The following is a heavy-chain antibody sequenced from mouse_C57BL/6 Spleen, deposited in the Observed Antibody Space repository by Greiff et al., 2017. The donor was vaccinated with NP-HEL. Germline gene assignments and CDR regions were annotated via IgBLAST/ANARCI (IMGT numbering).Heavy chain of an antibody. D-gene: IGHD1-1*01. J-gene: IGHJ2*01. CDR1: GYTFTDYY. Sequence: VQLQQSGPELVKPGASVKISCKASGYTFTDYYMNWVKQSHGKSLEWIGDINPNNGGTSYNQKFKGKATLTVDKSSSTAYMELRSLTSEDSAVYYCAREHYGSSLYYFDYWGQGTTLTVSS. V-gene: IGHV1-26*01. CDR2: INPNNGGT. CDR3: AREHYGSSLYYFDY.